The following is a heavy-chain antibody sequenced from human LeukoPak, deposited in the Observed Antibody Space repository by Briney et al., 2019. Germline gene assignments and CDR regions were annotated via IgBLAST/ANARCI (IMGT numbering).Heavy chain of an antibody. CDR1: GYTFTDYY. CDR2: VDPEDGET. CDR3: ATVDKRWLQMGY. V-gene: IGHV1-69-2*01. D-gene: IGHD5-24*01. Sequence: ASVKISCKVSGYTFTDYYMHWVQQAPGKGLEWMGLVDPEDGETIYAEKFQGRVSITADTSTDTAYMELSSLRSEDTAVYYCATVDKRWLQMGYWGQGTLVTVSS. J-gene: IGHJ4*02.